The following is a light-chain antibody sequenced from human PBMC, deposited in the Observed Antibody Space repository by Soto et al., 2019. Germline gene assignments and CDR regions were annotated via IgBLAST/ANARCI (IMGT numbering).Light chain of an antibody. CDR3: QLRPNSPPTT. Sequence: EIVLTQSPATLSLSPGERATLSCRASQSVSTYLAWYQQKPGQAPRLLTYDASNRATGIPARFSGSGSGTDFPLTISSLQPEYFPAYYCQLRPNSPPTTFGQGTKLEIK. CDR2: DAS. CDR1: QSVSTY. V-gene: IGKV3-11*01. J-gene: IGKJ2*01.